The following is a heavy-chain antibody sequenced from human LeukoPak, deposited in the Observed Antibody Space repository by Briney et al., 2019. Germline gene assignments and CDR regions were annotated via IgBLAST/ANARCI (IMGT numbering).Heavy chain of an antibody. CDR1: GFTFSNYA. J-gene: IGHJ3*02. V-gene: IGHV3-23*01. CDR3: AKHKGAIGTTNAFDI. D-gene: IGHD1-7*01. CDR2: ISDSGGST. Sequence: GGSLRLSCAASGFTFSNYAMSWVRQAPGKGLEWVSAISDSGGSTYYADSVKGRFTISRDKSKNTLYLQMNSLRAEDTAVYYCAKHKGAIGTTNAFDIWGQGTMVTVSS.